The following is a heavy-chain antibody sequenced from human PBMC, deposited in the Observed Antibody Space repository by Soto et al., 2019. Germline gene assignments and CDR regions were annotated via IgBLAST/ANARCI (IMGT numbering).Heavy chain of an antibody. D-gene: IGHD4-17*01. Sequence: EVQLVESGGGLVQPGGSLRLSCAGSGFTFSNYAMNWVRQAPGKGLEWVSYISHKSSATYHADSVKGRFTISRDNAQNSLYLQMNGLKDEETATYCCAWDHYSSDAVTIMDYWGRGTVVTVSS. J-gene: IGHJ4*02. CDR1: GFTFSNYA. V-gene: IGHV3-48*02. CDR3: AWDHYSSDAVTIMDY. CDR2: ISHKSSAT.